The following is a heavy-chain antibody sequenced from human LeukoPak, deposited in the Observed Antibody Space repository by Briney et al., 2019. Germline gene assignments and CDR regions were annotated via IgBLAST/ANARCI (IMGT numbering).Heavy chain of an antibody. CDR1: GGSISSYY. J-gene: IGHJ4*02. D-gene: IGHD4-17*01. CDR2: IYYSGST. Sequence: SETLSLTCTVSGGSISSYYWSWIRQPPGKGLEWIGYIYYSGSTNYNPSLKSRVTISVDTSKNQFSLKLSSVTAADTAVYYCARHSSAQDGDYGGGLFGYWGQGTLVTVSS. CDR3: ARHSSAQDGDYGGGLFGY. V-gene: IGHV4-59*08.